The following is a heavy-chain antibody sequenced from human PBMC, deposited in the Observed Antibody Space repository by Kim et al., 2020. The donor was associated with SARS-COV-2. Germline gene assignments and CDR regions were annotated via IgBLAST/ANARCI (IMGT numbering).Heavy chain of an antibody. V-gene: IGHV3-23*01. CDR3: AKTLGGPSGWRGYYYYYYGMDV. J-gene: IGHJ6*02. D-gene: IGHD6-19*01. Sequence: GGSLRLSCAASGFTFSSYAMSWVRQAPGKGLEWVSAISGSGGSTYYADSVKGRFTISRDNSKNTLYLQMNSLRAEDTAVYYCAKTLGGPSGWRGYYYYYYGMDVWGQGTTVTVSS. CDR1: GFTFSSYA. CDR2: ISGSGGST.